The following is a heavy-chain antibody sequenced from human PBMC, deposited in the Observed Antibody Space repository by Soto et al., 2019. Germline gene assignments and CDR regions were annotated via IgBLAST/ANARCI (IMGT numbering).Heavy chain of an antibody. CDR3: AIGPDSSGYYVFDY. CDR1: GGSISSGGYY. CDR2: IYYSGST. Sequence: QVQLQESGPGLVKPSQTLSLTCTVSGGSISSGGYYWSWIRQHPGKGLEWIGYIYYSGSTYYNPSIKSQVTIQVDTSKHQFSLELSSVTAADTAVYYCAIGPDSSGYYVFDYWGQGTLVTVSS. V-gene: IGHV4-31*01. J-gene: IGHJ4*02. D-gene: IGHD3-22*01.